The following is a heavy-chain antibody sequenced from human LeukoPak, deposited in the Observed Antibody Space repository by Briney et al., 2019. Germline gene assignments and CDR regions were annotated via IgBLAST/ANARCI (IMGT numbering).Heavy chain of an antibody. Sequence: GGSLRLSCEASGFTFSSYEMNWVRKVPGKGLEWVSYISSSGSTIYYAASVKGRFTISSDNAKNSLYLQTNSLRAEVTTGYDCARCHMSYYYDRSGYSYYFDYWGQKTLVTVSS. CDR2: ISSSGSTI. J-gene: IGHJ4*02. V-gene: IGHV3-48*03. CDR1: GFTFSSYE. CDR3: ARCHMSYYYDRSGYSYYFDY. D-gene: IGHD3-22*01.